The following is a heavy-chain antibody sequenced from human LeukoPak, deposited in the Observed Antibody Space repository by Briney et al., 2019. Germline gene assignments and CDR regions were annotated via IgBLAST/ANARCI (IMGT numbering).Heavy chain of an antibody. D-gene: IGHD2-2*01. CDR2: ISNSGTST. V-gene: IGHV3-23*01. J-gene: IGHJ4*02. Sequence: GGSLRLSCAASGFTFGDYAMSWVRQAPGKGLEWVSAISNSGTSTYYADSAKGRFTISRDNSKNTLYLQMKSLRAGDTALYDCVGGYQLLLFDDWGQGTLVTVSS. CDR3: VGGYQLLLFDD. CDR1: GFTFGDYA.